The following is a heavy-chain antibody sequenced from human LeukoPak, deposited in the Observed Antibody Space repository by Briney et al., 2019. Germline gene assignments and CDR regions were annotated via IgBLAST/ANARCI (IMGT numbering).Heavy chain of an antibody. Sequence: PGGSLRLSCAASGFTVSRNYMTWIRQAPGKGLEWVSVIYGGGTTLYANSVKGRFTISRDSFKNTLSLQMNSLRVEDTAVYYCATGGNSFSDHWGQGTLVTVSS. CDR1: GFTVSRNY. CDR2: IYGGGTT. D-gene: IGHD2/OR15-2a*01. V-gene: IGHV3-66*02. CDR3: ATGGNSFSDH. J-gene: IGHJ4*02.